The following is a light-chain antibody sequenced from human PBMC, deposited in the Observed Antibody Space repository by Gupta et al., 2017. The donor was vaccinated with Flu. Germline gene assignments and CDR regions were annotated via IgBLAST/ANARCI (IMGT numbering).Light chain of an antibody. V-gene: IGLV1-44*01. CDR3: AAWDDSLDRLEV. CDR1: NSNIGRNT. Sequence: QSVLTQPPSASGAPGQTVTASCSGSNSNIGRNTVNWYQQLPGTAPKLLIFNDKQRPSGVPDRFSGSKSGTSASLAISGLQSEDEANYYCAAWDDSLDRLEVFGGGTKLTVL. J-gene: IGLJ2*01. CDR2: NDK.